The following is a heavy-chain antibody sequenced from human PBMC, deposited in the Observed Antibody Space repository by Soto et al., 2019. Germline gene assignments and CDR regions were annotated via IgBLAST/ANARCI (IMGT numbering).Heavy chain of an antibody. V-gene: IGHV3-53*01. CDR3: ARRPLNSNGAY. Sequence: EVQLVESGGDLIQPGGSLRLSCAASGFTVSSNDMSWVRQAPGKGLEWVSLIYSSGSTHYADSVKVRFTISRDKSKNTVHLQMNTLRAEDTAVYYCARRPLNSNGAYWGQGTLVTVSS. J-gene: IGHJ4*02. CDR1: GFTVSSND. D-gene: IGHD3-22*01. CDR2: IYSSGST.